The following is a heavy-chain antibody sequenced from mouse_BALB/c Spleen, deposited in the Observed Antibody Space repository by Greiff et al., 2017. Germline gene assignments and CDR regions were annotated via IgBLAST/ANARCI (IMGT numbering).Heavy chain of an antibody. J-gene: IGHJ4*01. CDR1: GYTFTSYW. CDR2: IYPSDSYT. D-gene: IGHD2-1*01. CDR3: TRSGNYGAMDY. Sequence: VQLQQPGAELVRPGASVKLSCKASGYTFTSYWINWVKQRPGQGLEWIGNIYPSDSYTNYNQKFKDKATLTVDKSSSTAYMQLSSPTSEDSAVYYCTRSGNYGAMDYWGQGTSVTVSS. V-gene: IGHV1-69*02.